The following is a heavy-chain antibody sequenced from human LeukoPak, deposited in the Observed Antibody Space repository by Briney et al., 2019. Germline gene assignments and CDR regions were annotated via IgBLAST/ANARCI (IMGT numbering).Heavy chain of an antibody. J-gene: IGHJ4*02. CDR2: ISYDGSNK. CDR1: GFTFSSYA. Sequence: GGSLRLSCAASGFTFSSYAMHWVRQAPGKGLEWVAVISYDGSNKYYADSVKGRFTISRDNSKNTLYLQMNSLRAEDTAVYYCAREGTAMVSHFDYWGQGTLVTVSS. V-gene: IGHV3-30*01. D-gene: IGHD5-18*01. CDR3: AREGTAMVSHFDY.